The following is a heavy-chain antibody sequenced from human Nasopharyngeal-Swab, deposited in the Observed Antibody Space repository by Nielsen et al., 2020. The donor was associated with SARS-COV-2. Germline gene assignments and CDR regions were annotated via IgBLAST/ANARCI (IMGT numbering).Heavy chain of an antibody. CDR1: GYTFTSHY. J-gene: IGHJ6*02. V-gene: IGHV1-46*01. D-gene: IGHD3-3*01. CDR2: INPRGGT. CDR3: ARSYYDFWSGYLEYYYGMDV. Sequence: ASVMVSCKASGYTFTSHYMHWVRQAPGQGLEWMGIINPRGGTTYAQKFQGRVTMTRDTSTSTVYMELSSLRSEDTAVYYCARSYYDFWSGYLEYYYGMDVWGQGTTVTVSS.